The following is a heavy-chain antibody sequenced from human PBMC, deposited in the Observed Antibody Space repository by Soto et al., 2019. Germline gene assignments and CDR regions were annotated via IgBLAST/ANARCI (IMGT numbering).Heavy chain of an antibody. V-gene: IGHV1-3*01. D-gene: IGHD3-3*01. J-gene: IGHJ4*02. CDR1: GYTFSGYV. CDR3: ANGRYHDFWSGYYQFDY. Sequence: QVHLVQSGAEVKKPGASVKLSCKASGYTFSGYVMHWLRQAPGQRLEWMGWINAGSANTQYSQKFQGRVTITRDTSASAVYLELSSLRSEDTAVYYCANGRYHDFWSGYYQFDYWGQGTLVTVSS. CDR2: INAGSANT.